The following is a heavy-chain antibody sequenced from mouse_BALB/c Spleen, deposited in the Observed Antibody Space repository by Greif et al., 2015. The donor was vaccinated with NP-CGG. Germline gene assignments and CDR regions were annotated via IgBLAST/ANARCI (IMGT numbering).Heavy chain of an antibody. Sequence: EVQRVESGGGLVQPGGSRKLSCAASGFTFSSFGMHWVRQAPEKGLEWVAYISSGSSTIYYADTVKGRFTISRDNPKNTLFLQMTSLRSEDTAMYYCARMILAMDYWGQGTSVTVSS. CDR2: ISSGSSTI. D-gene: IGHD2-4*01. V-gene: IGHV5-17*02. J-gene: IGHJ4*01. CDR1: GFTFSSFG. CDR3: ARMILAMDY.